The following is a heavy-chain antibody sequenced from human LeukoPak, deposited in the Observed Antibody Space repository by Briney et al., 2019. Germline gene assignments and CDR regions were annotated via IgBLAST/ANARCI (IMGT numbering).Heavy chain of an antibody. CDR1: GFTFSDYY. J-gene: IGHJ4*02. Sequence: GGSLRLSCAASGFTFSDYYMSWIRQAPGKGLEWVSYISSSASSIYYADSVKGRFTISRDNVKNSLYLQVNSLRAEDTAVYYCARDWGVGRRDYWGQGTLATVSS. CDR3: ARDWGVGRRDY. V-gene: IGHV3-11*01. CDR2: ISSSASSI. D-gene: IGHD3-10*01.